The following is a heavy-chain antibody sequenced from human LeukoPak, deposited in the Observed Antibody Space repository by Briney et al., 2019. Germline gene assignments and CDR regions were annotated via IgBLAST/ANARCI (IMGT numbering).Heavy chain of an antibody. CDR2: INHSGST. D-gene: IGHD3-3*01. J-gene: IGHJ4*02. CDR3: ARVRSLRFLEWLFVDY. Sequence: PSETLSLTCAVYGGSFSGYYWSWIRQPPGKGLEWIGEINHSGSTNYNPSLKSRVTISVDTSKNQFSLKLSSVTAADTAVYYCARVRSLRFLEWLFVDYWGQGTLVTVSS. V-gene: IGHV4-34*01. CDR1: GGSFSGYY.